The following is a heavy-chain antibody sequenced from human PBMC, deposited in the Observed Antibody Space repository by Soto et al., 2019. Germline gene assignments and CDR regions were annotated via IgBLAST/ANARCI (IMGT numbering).Heavy chain of an antibody. J-gene: IGHJ6*02. CDR1: GDSVSSNSAA. V-gene: IGHV6-1*01. CDR3: AREEEQLALYYYYGMDA. CDR2: TYYRSKWYN. D-gene: IGHD6-6*01. Sequence: PSQTLSLTCVISGDSVSSNSAAWNWIRQSPSRGLEWLGRTYYRSKWYNDYAVSVKSRITINPDTSKNQFSLQLNSVTPEDTAVYYCAREEEQLALYYYYGMDAWGQGTTVTVSS.